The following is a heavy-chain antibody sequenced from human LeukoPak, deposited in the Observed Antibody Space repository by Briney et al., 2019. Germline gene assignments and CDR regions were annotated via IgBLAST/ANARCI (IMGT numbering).Heavy chain of an antibody. CDR2: IIPIFGTA. V-gene: IGHV1-69*13. CDR1: GGTFSSYA. Sequence: GASVKVSCKASGGTFSSYAISWVRQAPGQGLEWMGGIIPIFGTANYAQKFQGRVTITADESTSTAYMELSSLRSEDTAVYYCARDGGTYYDFWSGYFDYWGQGTLVTVSS. CDR3: ARDGGTYYDFWSGYFDY. J-gene: IGHJ4*02. D-gene: IGHD3-3*01.